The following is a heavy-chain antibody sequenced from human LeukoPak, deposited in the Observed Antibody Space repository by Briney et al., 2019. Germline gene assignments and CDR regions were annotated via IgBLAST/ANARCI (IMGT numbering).Heavy chain of an antibody. V-gene: IGHV3-15*01. CDR1: GFTFSNAW. Sequence: GGSLRLPCAASGFTFSNAWMSWVRQAPGKGLEWVGRIKSKVDGGTTDYAAPVKGRFTISRDDSKNTLYLQMNSLKTEDTAVYYCATELSSSWYSAFDYWGQGTLVTVSS. CDR3: ATELSSSWYSAFDY. J-gene: IGHJ4*02. D-gene: IGHD6-13*01. CDR2: IKSKVDGGTT.